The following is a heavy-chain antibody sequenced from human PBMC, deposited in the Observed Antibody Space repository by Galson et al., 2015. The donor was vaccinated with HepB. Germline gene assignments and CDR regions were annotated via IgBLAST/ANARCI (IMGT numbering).Heavy chain of an antibody. CDR3: ARESSGVTTGLDY. CDR2: IQHDKSSK. D-gene: IGHD1-26*01. J-gene: IGHJ4*02. Sequence: SLRLSCAGSGFTFNRYGMHWVRQAPGEGLEWLAFIQHDKSSKYYAASVKGRLTISRDNSKNTLYLQMSSPRAEDTAVYYCARESSGVTTGLDYWGQGTLVTVSS. V-gene: IGHV3-30*02. CDR1: GFTFNRYG.